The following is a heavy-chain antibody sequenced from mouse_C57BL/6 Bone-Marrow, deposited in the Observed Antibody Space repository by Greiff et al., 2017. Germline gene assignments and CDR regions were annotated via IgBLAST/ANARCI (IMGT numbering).Heavy chain of an antibody. CDR3: ARPGSSSYWYFDV. CDR1: GFTFSSYG. D-gene: IGHD1-1*01. J-gene: IGHJ1*03. CDR2: ISSGGSYT. V-gene: IGHV5-6*01. Sequence: EVKLMESGGDLVKPGGSLKLSCAASGFTFSSYGMSWVRQTPDKRLEWVATISSGGSYTYYPDRVKGRFTISRDNAKNTLYLQMSSLKSEDTAMYYCARPGSSSYWYFDVWGTGTTVTVSS.